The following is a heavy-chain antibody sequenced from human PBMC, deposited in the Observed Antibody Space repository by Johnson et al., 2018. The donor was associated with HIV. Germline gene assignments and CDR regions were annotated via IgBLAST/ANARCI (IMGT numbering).Heavy chain of an antibody. CDR1: EFTFGDYD. V-gene: IGHV3-20*04. J-gene: IGHJ3*01. CDR3: AKDRQPANYGAFDV. D-gene: IGHD3-10*01. Sequence: MQLVESGGGVVRPGESLGLSCAASEFTFGDYDMAWVRVAPGKGLEWVSGINWSGASAGYADSVKGRFTISRDNGKNSLYLQMNSLRAEDTAIYYCAKDRQPANYGAFDVWGQVTMVTVSS. CDR2: INWSGASA.